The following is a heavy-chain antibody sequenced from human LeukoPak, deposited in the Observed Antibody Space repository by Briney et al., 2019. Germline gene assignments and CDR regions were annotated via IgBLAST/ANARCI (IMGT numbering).Heavy chain of an antibody. D-gene: IGHD3-22*01. J-gene: IGHJ4*02. Sequence: SETLSLTCTVSGDSINSLDLWSWVRQPPGQGLEWIGEMYLSGTTHSNPSVMSRVTISIDKSKNQFFLNLSSVTAADTAVYYCAGLVGRYSSGLYYYYFDYWGQGTLVTVSS. CDR1: GDSINSLDL. CDR2: MYLSGTT. V-gene: IGHV4-4*02. CDR3: AGLVGRYSSGLYYYYFDY.